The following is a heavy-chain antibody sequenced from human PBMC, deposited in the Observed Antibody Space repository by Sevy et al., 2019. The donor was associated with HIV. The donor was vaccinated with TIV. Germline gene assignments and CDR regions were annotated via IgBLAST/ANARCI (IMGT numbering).Heavy chain of an antibody. CDR1: GFTFSDYY. D-gene: IGHD6-13*01. CDR3: ARERRAAAGYYYYMDV. V-gene: IGHV3-11*06. Sequence: GGSLRLSCAASGFTFSDYYMSWIRQAPGKGLEWVSYISSSSSYTNYADSVKGRFTISRDNAKNSLYLQMNSLRAEDTAGYYCARERRAAAGYYYYMDVWGKGTTVTVSS. J-gene: IGHJ6*03. CDR2: ISSSSSYT.